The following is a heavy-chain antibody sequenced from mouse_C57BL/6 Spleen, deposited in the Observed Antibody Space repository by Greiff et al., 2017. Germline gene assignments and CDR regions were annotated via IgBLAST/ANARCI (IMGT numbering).Heavy chain of an antibody. V-gene: IGHV1-15*01. CDR1: GYTFTDYE. Sequence: QVQLQQSGAELVRPGASVTLSCKASGYTFTDYEMHWVKQTPVHGLEWIGAIDPETGGTAYNQKFKGKAILTADKSSSTAYMELRSLTSEDSAVYCCTRGGYPYYFDYWGQGTTLTVSS. J-gene: IGHJ2*01. D-gene: IGHD2-2*01. CDR2: IDPETGGT. CDR3: TRGGYPYYFDY.